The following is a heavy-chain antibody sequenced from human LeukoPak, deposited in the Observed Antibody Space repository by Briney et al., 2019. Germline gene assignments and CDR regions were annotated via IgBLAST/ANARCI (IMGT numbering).Heavy chain of an antibody. J-gene: IGHJ5*02. CDR2: INPTGGST. Sequence: ASVTVSCKASGYTFTSYYMHWVRQAPGQGLEWMGLINPTGGSTGYAQKFQGRVTMTRDMSTSTDYMELSSLRSEDTAIYYCARDNSVGDNAWWFDPWGQGTLVTVSS. D-gene: IGHD1-26*01. V-gene: IGHV1-46*01. CDR1: GYTFTSYY. CDR3: ARDNSVGDNAWWFDP.